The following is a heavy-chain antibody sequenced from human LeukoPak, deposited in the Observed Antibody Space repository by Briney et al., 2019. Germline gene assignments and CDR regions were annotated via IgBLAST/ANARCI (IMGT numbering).Heavy chain of an antibody. J-gene: IGHJ5*02. D-gene: IGHD3-3*01. CDR1: GGSISSGDSY. V-gene: IGHV4-30-4*08. CDR3: ARGSGYDFWSGYYKFDP. CDR2: IYYSGST. Sequence: SQTLSLTCTVSGGSISSGDSYWSWIRQPPGKGLEWIGYIYYSGSTYYNPSLKSRVTISVDTSKNQFSLKLSSVTAADTAVYYCARGSGYDFWSGYYKFDPWGQGTLVTVSS.